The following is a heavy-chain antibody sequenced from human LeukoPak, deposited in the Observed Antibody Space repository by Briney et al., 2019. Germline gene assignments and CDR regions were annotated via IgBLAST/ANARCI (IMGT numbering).Heavy chain of an antibody. CDR3: ARVWFGESPITHYFYYMDV. D-gene: IGHD3-10*01. J-gene: IGHJ6*03. CDR1: GFTFTNYA. CDR2: LYYGGST. V-gene: IGHV4-38-2*01. Sequence: GSLRLSCAASGFTFTNYAMSWIRQPPGKGLEWIGTLYYGGSTYYNLSLKTRVTISVDTSKNQFSLRLTSVTAADTAIYYCARVWFGESPITHYFYYMDVWGKGTTVTVSS.